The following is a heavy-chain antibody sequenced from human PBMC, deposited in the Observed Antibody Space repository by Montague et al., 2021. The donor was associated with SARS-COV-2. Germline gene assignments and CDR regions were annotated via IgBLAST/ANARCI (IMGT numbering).Heavy chain of an antibody. J-gene: IGHJ4*02. CDR3: ASGYSSSWDIFDY. CDR2: INWNGGST. D-gene: IGHD6-13*01. CDR1: GVTFDDYG. Sequence: SLRLSCPASGVTFDDYGMSWVRQAPGKGLEWVSGINWNGGSTGYADSVKGRFTISRDDAKNSLYLQMNSLRAEDTALYYCASGYSSSWDIFDYWGQGTLVTVSS. V-gene: IGHV3-20*04.